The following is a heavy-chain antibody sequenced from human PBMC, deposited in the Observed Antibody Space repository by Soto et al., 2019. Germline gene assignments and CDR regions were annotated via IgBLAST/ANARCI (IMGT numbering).Heavy chain of an antibody. D-gene: IGHD2-15*01. CDR1: GYTFTGYY. Sequence: RASVKVSCKASGYTFTGYYMHWVRQAPGQGLEWMGWINPNSGGTNYAQKFQGRVTMTRDTSISTAYMELSRLRSDDTAVYYCARVGVVVYYYYGMDVWGQGTTVTVSS. V-gene: IGHV1-2*02. CDR3: ARVGVVVYYYYGMDV. J-gene: IGHJ6*02. CDR2: INPNSGGT.